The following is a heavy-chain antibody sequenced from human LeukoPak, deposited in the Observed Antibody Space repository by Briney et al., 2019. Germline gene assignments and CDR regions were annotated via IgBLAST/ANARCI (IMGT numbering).Heavy chain of an antibody. V-gene: IGHV1-69*13. CDR2: IIPIFGTA. D-gene: IGHD3-3*01. CDR1: GGTFSSSS. J-gene: IGHJ6*02. CDR3: ARAPFPYYDFWSGYYDWSYYYYGMDV. Sequence: SVKVSCKASGGTFSSSSISWVRQAPGQGLEWMGGIIPIFGTANYAQKFQGRVTITADESTRTAYMKLSSLRSEDTAVYYCARAPFPYYDFWSGYYDWSYYYYGMDVWGQGTTVTVSS.